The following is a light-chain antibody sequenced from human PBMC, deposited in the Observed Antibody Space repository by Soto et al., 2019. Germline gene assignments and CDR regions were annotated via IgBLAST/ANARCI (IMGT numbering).Light chain of an antibody. J-gene: IGLJ2*01. CDR2: DVS. Sequence: QSALTQPASVSGSPGQSITISSTGTSSDVGGYNFVSWYQQHPGKVPKVMIYDVSKRPSGVSNRFSGSKSGNTASLTISGLQVEDEADYYCSSYRSGSTRVVFGGGTKLTVL. CDR3: SSYRSGSTRVV. V-gene: IGLV2-14*03. CDR1: SSDVGGYNF.